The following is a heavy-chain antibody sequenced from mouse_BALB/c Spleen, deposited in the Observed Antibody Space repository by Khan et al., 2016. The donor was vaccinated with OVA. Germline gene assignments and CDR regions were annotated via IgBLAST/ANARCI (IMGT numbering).Heavy chain of an antibody. CDR1: GYSITSEYT. J-gene: IGHJ3*01. CDR3: ARRDYYYCDPCPY. CDR2: ISYSGNT. V-gene: IGHV3-2*02. D-gene: IGHD2-4*01. Sequence: VQLQQSGPGLVKPSQSLSLTCTVTGYSITSEYTWNWIRQFPGNKLEWMGFISYSGNTRYNPSLKSRTSITRDTSKNQFFLQLNSVTSEDTATYYCARRDYYYCDPCPYWGQGTLVTVSA.